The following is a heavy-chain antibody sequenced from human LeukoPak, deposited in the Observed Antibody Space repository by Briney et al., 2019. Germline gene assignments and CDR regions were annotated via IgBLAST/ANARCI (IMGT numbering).Heavy chain of an antibody. CDR1: GGTFSSYA. CDR3: ARLKHYDFWSGYQPTSYFDY. J-gene: IGHJ4*02. V-gene: IGHV1-69*05. CDR2: IIPIFGTA. D-gene: IGHD3-3*01. Sequence: SVKVSCKASGGTFSSYAISWVRQAPGQGLEWMGGIIPIFGTANYAQKFQGRVTITTDESTSTAYMELSSLRSEDTAVYYCARLKHYDFWSGYQPTSYFDYWGQGTLVTVSS.